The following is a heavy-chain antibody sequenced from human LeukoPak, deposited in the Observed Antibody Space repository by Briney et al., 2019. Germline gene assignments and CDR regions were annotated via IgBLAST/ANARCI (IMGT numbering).Heavy chain of an antibody. V-gene: IGHV1-69*13. J-gene: IGHJ4*02. CDR1: GGTFSSYA. CDR2: IIPIFGTA. D-gene: IGHD3-9*01. Sequence: SVKVSCKASGGTFSSYAISWVRQAPGQGLEWMGGIIPIFGTANYAQKFQGRVTITADESTSTAYMELSSLRSEDTAVYYCARAVLVRYFDWLLSLDYWAREPWSPSPQ. CDR3: ARAVLVRYFDWLLSLDY.